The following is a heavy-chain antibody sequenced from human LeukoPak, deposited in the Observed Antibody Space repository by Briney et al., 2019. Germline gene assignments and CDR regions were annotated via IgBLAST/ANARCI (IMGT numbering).Heavy chain of an antibody. V-gene: IGHV1-46*01. J-gene: IGHJ6*03. Sequence: ASVKVSCKASGYTFTSYDINWVRQATGQGLEWMGIINPSGGSTSYAQKFQGRVTMTRDMSTSTVYMELSRLRSEDTAVYYCAVGAGSGSYYSLYYYYYMDVWGKGTTVTVSS. CDR1: GYTFTSYD. D-gene: IGHD3-10*01. CDR2: INPSGGST. CDR3: AVGAGSGSYYSLYYYYYMDV.